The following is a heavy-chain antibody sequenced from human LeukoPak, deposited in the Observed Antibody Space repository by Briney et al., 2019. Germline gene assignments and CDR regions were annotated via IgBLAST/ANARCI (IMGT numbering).Heavy chain of an antibody. CDR2: IYTSGST. J-gene: IGHJ4*02. V-gene: IGHV4-4*07. CDR3: ARCGGSYWPGPFDY. D-gene: IGHD1-26*01. CDR1: GGSISSYY. Sequence: SETLSLTCTVSGGSISSYYWSWIRQPAGKGLEWIGRIYTSGSTNYNPSLKSRVTMSVDTSKNQFSLKLSSVTAADTAVYYCARCGGSYWPGPFDYWGQGTLDTVSS.